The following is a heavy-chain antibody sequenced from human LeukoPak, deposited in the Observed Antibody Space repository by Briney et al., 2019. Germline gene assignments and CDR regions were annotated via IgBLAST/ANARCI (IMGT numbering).Heavy chain of an antibody. Sequence: GGSLRLSCAASGFTFSSYAMHWVRQAPGKGLEWVAVISYDGSNKYYADSVKGRFTISRDNSKNTLYLQMNSLRAEDTAVYYCANLYYGYWGQGTLVTVSS. D-gene: IGHD3-10*01. CDR2: ISYDGSNK. V-gene: IGHV3-30-3*01. J-gene: IGHJ4*02. CDR1: GFTFSSYA. CDR3: ANLYYGY.